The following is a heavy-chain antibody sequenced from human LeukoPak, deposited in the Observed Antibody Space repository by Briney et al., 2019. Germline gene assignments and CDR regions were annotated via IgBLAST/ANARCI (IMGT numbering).Heavy chain of an antibody. CDR2: IGHSGST. CDR1: GVSLSGYY. Sequence: PSETLALTCAVPGVSLSGYYGTWIRQPPGKGLEWIGEIGHSGSTMYNPSLKGRVTISVDMSKNQFSLKLSSVTAADTAVYFCARAPYDLLGGYYAKYMDVWGTGTTVTVSS. V-gene: IGHV4-34*01. CDR3: ARAPYDLLGGYYAKYMDV. J-gene: IGHJ6*03. D-gene: IGHD3-3*01.